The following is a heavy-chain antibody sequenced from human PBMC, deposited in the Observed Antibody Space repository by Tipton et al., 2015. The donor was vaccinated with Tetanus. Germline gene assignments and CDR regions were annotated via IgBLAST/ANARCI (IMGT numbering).Heavy chain of an antibody. CDR1: GYTFTNYY. J-gene: IGHJ6*02. CDR2: INPSAGTT. V-gene: IGHV1-46*01. D-gene: IGHD3-22*01. CDR3: ARSYDFYDSTCYTDDGVDV. Sequence: QLVQSGAEVKKPGASVKVSCKASGYTFTNYYMHWVRQAPGQGLEWMGVINPSAGTTRYEQKFQGRVIMTSGTSTTTVYMELNSLRSEDTAVFYCARSYDFYDSTCYTDDGVDVWGQGTSVTVSS.